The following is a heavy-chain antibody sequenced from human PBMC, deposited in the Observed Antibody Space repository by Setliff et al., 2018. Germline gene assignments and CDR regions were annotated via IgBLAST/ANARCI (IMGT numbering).Heavy chain of an antibody. D-gene: IGHD3-22*01. Sequence: GGSLRLSCAASGFTFSSYGMRWVRQAPGKGLEWVAFIRYDGSNKYYADSVKGRFTISRDNSKNTLYLQMNSLRAEDTAVYYCANSMPNYYDSSGYYYFDYWGQGTLVTVSS. CDR2: IRYDGSNK. CDR1: GFTFSSYG. V-gene: IGHV3-30*02. J-gene: IGHJ4*02. CDR3: ANSMPNYYDSSGYYYFDY.